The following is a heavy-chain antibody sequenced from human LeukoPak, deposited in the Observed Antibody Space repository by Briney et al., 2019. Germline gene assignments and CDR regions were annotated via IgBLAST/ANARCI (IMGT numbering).Heavy chain of an antibody. V-gene: IGHV1-2*06. CDR2: INPNSGGT. CDR1: GYTFTGYY. Sequence: ASVKVSCKASGYTFTGYYMHWVRRAPGQGLEWMGRINPNSGGTNYAQKFQGRVTMTRDTSISTAYMELSRLRSDDTAVYYCARVGSSWYEGWFDPWGQGTLVTVSS. J-gene: IGHJ5*02. CDR3: ARVGSSWYEGWFDP. D-gene: IGHD6-13*01.